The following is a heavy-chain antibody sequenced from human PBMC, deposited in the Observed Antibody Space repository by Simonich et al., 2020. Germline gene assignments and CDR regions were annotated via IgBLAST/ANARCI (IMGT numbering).Heavy chain of an antibody. J-gene: IGHJ4*02. D-gene: IGHD2-15*01. Sequence: QVQLVESGGGVVQPGRSLRLSCAASGFTFSSYGMHWVRQAPGKGLEWVAVIWNDGSNKYYEDSVKGRFTISRDNSKNTLYLQMNSLRAEDTAVYYCARDRYCSGGSCYYFDYWGQGTLVTVSS. CDR2: IWNDGSNK. V-gene: IGHV3-33*01. CDR3: ARDRYCSGGSCYYFDY. CDR1: GFTFSSYG.